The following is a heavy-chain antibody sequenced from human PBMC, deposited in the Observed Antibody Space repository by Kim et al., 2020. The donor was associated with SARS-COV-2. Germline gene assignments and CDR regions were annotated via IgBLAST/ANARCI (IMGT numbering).Heavy chain of an antibody. CDR3: ARVQDYVWGSYRYGYGMDV. V-gene: IGHV3-48*02. CDR1: GFTFSSYS. CDR2: ISSSSSTI. J-gene: IGHJ6*02. Sequence: GGSLRLSCAASGFTFSSYSMNWVRQAPGKGLEWVSYISSSSSTIYYADSVKGRFTISRDNAKNSLYLQMNSLRDEDTAVYYCARVQDYVWGSYRYGYGMDVWGQGTTVTVSS. D-gene: IGHD3-16*02.